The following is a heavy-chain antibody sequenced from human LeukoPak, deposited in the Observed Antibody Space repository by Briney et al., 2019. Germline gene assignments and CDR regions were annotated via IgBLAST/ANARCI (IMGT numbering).Heavy chain of an antibody. Sequence: GGSLRLSCAASGFTFSSYGMPWVRQAPGKGLEWVAFIRYDGSNKYYADSVKGRFTISRDNSKNTLYLQMNSLRAEDTAVYYCARDRVVRANYYFDYWGQGTLVTVSS. CDR2: IRYDGSNK. CDR3: ARDRVVRANYYFDY. J-gene: IGHJ4*02. CDR1: GFTFSSYG. D-gene: IGHD3-10*01. V-gene: IGHV3-30*02.